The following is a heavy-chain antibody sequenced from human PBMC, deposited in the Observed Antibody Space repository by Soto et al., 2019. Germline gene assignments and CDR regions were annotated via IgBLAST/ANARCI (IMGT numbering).Heavy chain of an antibody. D-gene: IGHD6-19*01. CDR3: VQTTGWPGFDF. Sequence: EVQLVESGGGLIQPGGSLRLSCAASGFAVSSKYMTWVRQAPGKGLEWVSVIYGGGTTYYADSVKGRFTISRDTSKNTLYLQRTSLSADDTAVSYCVQTTGWPGFDFWGQGTLVTVSS. CDR2: IYGGGTT. V-gene: IGHV3-53*01. CDR1: GFAVSSKY. J-gene: IGHJ4*02.